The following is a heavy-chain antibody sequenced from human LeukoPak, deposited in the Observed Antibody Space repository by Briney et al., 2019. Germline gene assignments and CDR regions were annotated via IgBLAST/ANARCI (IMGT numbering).Heavy chain of an antibody. CDR1: GFTFSSYS. D-gene: IGHD6-13*01. J-gene: IGHJ4*02. CDR2: ISSSSYR. CDR3: ARVEQLVLNY. Sequence: GGSLRLSCAAPGFTFSSYSMNWVRQAPGKGLEWVSSISSSSYRYYADSVKGRFTISRDNAKNSLYLQMNSLRAEDTAVYYCARVEQLVLNYWGQGTLVTVSS. V-gene: IGHV3-21*01.